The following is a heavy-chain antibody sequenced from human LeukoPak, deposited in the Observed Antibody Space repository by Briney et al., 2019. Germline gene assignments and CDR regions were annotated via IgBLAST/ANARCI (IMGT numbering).Heavy chain of an antibody. CDR2: INSGGSST. V-gene: IGHV3-74*01. CDR3: ARAKEGVFDY. CDR1: GFTFSSSW. J-gene: IGHJ4*02. Sequence: TGGSLRLSCAASGFTFSSSWMHWVRQAPGKGLVWVSVINSGGSSTSYADSVKGRFTISRDNAKNTLYLQMNSLRAEDTAVYYCARAKEGVFDYWGQGTLVTVSS.